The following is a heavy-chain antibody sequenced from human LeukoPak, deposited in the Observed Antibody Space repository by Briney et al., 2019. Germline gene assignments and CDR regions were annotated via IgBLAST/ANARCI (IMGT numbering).Heavy chain of an antibody. CDR2: IYPGDSDP. CDR1: GYSFTSYW. CDR3: ARVHDSSGYYWYFDL. V-gene: IGHV5-51*01. Sequence: GESLKISCKGSGYSFTSYWIVWVRQMPGKGLEWMGVIYPGDSDPRYRPSFQGQVNISADKSISTAYLQWNSLKASDTAMYYCARVHDSSGYYWYFDLWGRGTLVTVSS. D-gene: IGHD3-22*01. J-gene: IGHJ2*01.